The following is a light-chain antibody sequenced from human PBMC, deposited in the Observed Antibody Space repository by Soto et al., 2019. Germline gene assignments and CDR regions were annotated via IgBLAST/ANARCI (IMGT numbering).Light chain of an antibody. Sequence: QSVLTQPASVSGSPGQSITISCTGTSSDVGDYNFVSWYQQYPGKAPKLMIYDVSNRPSGVSNRFSGSKSGNTASLTISGLQAEDEAEYYCSSYRSSSTQVVFGGGTKLTVL. J-gene: IGLJ2*01. CDR3: SSYRSSSTQVV. V-gene: IGLV2-14*01. CDR2: DVS. CDR1: SSDVGDYNF.